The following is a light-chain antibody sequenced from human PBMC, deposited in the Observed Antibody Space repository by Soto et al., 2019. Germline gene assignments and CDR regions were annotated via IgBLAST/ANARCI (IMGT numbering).Light chain of an antibody. V-gene: IGKV3-11*01. Sequence: EIVLTQSPATLSLSPGERATLSCRASQSVSSYLAWYQQKPGQAPRLLIYDASNRATGIPARFSGSGSGKAFTLTISSLEPEDFAVYYCQQRSNWLFTFGPGTKVDIK. CDR1: QSVSSY. CDR2: DAS. J-gene: IGKJ3*01. CDR3: QQRSNWLFT.